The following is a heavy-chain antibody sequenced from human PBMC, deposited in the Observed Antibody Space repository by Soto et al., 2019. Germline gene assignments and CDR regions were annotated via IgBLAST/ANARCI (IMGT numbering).Heavy chain of an antibody. Sequence: SVKVSCKASGVTFSRQDMRWVRQAPGQGLEWMGGIIPIFGTPQYAEKFQDRVTITADESTSTAYMELSSLTSEDTAVYYCATNEGRDGYSFGYWGQGTLVTVSS. CDR1: GVTFSRQD. J-gene: IGHJ4*02. CDR2: IIPIFGTP. D-gene: IGHD5-12*01. V-gene: IGHV1-69*13. CDR3: ATNEGRDGYSFGY.